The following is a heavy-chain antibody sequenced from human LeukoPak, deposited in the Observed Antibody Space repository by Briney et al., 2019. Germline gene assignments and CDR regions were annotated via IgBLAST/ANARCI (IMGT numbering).Heavy chain of an antibody. CDR1: GGSISSFY. J-gene: IGHJ4*02. V-gene: IGHV4-59*01. CDR2: IYSTGST. D-gene: IGHD5-24*01. Sequence: SETLSLTCTVPGGSISSFYWSWIRQPPGKGLEWIGYIYSTGSTNYNPSLKSRVTISVDTSKNQFSLKLSSVTAADTAVYCCARGGYKFTFWGQGTLVTVSS. CDR3: ARGGYKFTF.